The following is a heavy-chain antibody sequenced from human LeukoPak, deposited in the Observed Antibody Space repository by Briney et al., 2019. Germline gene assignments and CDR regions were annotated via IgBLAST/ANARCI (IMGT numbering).Heavy chain of an antibody. D-gene: IGHD2-15*01. CDR3: ARDVGYCRGGTCYPAHY. CDR2: INPNSGGT. CDR1: GYTFTDYY. Sequence: ASVKVSCKASGYTFTDYYIHWVRQAPGQGLEWMGWINPNSGGTNYAQYFQARVTLTSDTSISTVYMELSSLRSDDTAVYYCARDVGYCRGGTCYPAHYWGQGTLVTVSS. J-gene: IGHJ4*02. V-gene: IGHV1-2*02.